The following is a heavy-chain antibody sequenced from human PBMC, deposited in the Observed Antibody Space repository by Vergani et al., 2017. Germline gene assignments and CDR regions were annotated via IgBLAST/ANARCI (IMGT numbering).Heavy chain of an antibody. CDR1: GYTFTSYG. D-gene: IGHD3-10*01. CDR2: ISAYNGNT. V-gene: IGHV1-18*04. Sequence: QVQLVQSGAEVKKPGASVKVSCKASGYTFTSYGISWVRQAPGQGLEWMGWISAYNGNTNYAQKLQGRVTMTTETSTSTAYMELSSLRSEDTAVDYCARGLKWGITMVRGVPSPGWFAPWGQGTLVTVSS. CDR3: ARGLKWGITMVRGVPSPGWFAP. J-gene: IGHJ5*02.